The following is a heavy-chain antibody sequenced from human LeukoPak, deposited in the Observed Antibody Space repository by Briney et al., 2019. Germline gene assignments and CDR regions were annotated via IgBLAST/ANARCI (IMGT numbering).Heavy chain of an antibody. CDR2: ISSSSSYI. D-gene: IGHD3-9*01. CDR3: AKDITHYDILSGVDY. CDR1: GFTFSSYS. V-gene: IGHV3-21*01. J-gene: IGHJ4*02. Sequence: GGSLRLSCAASGFTFSSYSMNWVRQAPGKGLEWVSSISSSSSYIYYADSVKGRFTISRDNAKNSLYLQMNSLRAEDTAVYYCAKDITHYDILSGVDYWGQGTLVTVSS.